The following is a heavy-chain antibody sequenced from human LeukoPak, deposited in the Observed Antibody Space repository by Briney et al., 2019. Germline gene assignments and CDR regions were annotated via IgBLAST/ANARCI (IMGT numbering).Heavy chain of an antibody. CDR2: ISRSGRGT. Sequence: GGSLRLSCAASGFTFSSYDMRWVRQAPGKGLEWVSSISRSGRGTYYADSVRGRFTISRDNSKKTLDLHMHNLTAEDTAVYYCAKDSALWGQGTLVTVSS. CDR3: AKDSAL. CDR1: GFTFSSYD. J-gene: IGHJ4*02. V-gene: IGHV3-23*01. D-gene: IGHD3-10*01.